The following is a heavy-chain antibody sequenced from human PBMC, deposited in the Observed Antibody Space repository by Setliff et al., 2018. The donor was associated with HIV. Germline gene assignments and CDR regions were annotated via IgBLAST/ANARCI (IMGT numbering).Heavy chain of an antibody. CDR3: ARARRDSYDRGRRNHYYIDV. CDR1: GYTFGSYD. V-gene: IGHV1-8*02. D-gene: IGHD3-22*01. J-gene: IGHJ6*03. CDR2: MNPNSGNT. Sequence: ASVKVSCKASGYTFGSYDINWVRQATGQGLEWMGWMNPNSGNTGCAQKFQGIVTMTRDTSRSTAYMELNNLKFEDTAVYYCARARRDSYDRGRRNHYYIDVWGKGTTVTVSS.